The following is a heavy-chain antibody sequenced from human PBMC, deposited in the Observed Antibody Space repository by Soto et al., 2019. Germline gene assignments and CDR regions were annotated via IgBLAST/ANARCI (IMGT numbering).Heavy chain of an antibody. CDR1: GYSFTSYW. D-gene: IGHD6-19*01. CDR3: ARRSSSGLPYYYYGMDV. CDR2: IDPSDSYT. J-gene: IGHJ6*02. V-gene: IGHV5-10-1*01. Sequence: GESLKISCKGSGYSFTSYWISWVRQMPGKGLEWMGRIDPSDSYTNYSPSFQGHVTISADKSISTAYLQWSSLKASDTAMYYCARRSSSGLPYYYYGMDVWGQGTTVTVSS.